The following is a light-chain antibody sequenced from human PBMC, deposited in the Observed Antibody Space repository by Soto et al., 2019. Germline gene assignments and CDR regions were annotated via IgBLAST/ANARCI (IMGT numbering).Light chain of an antibody. CDR3: QQSNSFPLT. J-gene: IGKJ4*01. CDR2: GAS. CDR1: QNVRSN. V-gene: IGKV3-15*01. Sequence: EIVMTQSPATLSVTPGERATLSCRASQNVRSNLAWYQQKPGQAPRLLIYGASTRATGIPARFSGSGSGTDFTLTISSLQPEDSATYYCQQSNSFPLTFGGGTKVDVK.